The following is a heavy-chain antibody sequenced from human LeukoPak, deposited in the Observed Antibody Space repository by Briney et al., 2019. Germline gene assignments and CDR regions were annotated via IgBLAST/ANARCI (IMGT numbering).Heavy chain of an antibody. J-gene: IGHJ5*02. CDR2: IYASGTI. D-gene: IGHD3-10*01. CDR1: GGSISTYY. CDR3: ARDSGTTGEVKFDP. V-gene: IGHV4-4*07. Sequence: SETLSLTCTVSGGSISTYYWSWLRQPPGKGLEWIGRIYASGTITYNPSLESRVSMSVDTSKNQFSLNLSSVTAADTALYYCARDSGTTGEVKFDPWGRGTLVTVSS.